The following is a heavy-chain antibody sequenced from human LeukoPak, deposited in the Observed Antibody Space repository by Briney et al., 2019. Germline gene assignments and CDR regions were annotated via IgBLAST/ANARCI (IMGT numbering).Heavy chain of an antibody. D-gene: IGHD3-22*01. CDR2: ISAYNGNT. J-gene: IGHJ4*02. V-gene: IGHV1-18*04. CDR3: AVRLFGSDYYDSSGYSVSRLDY. CDR1: GYTFTSHY. Sequence: VASVKASCKATGYTFTSHYIHWVRQAPGQGLEWMGWISAYNGNTNYAQKFQGRVTMTRDMSTSTVYMELSSLRSEDTAVYYCAVRLFGSDYYDSSGYSVSRLDYWGQGTLVTVSS.